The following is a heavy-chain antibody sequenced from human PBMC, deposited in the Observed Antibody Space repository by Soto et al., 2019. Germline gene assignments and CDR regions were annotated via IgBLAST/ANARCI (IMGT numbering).Heavy chain of an antibody. V-gene: IGHV4-59*08. CDR2: TSYTGNT. CDR3: ARVGPWVPYYYDSSPYTFENWFDP. J-gene: IGHJ5*02. D-gene: IGHD3-22*01. CDR1: GGSITSYH. Sequence: PSETLSLTCIVSGGSITSYHWSWIRQFPGKGLEWIAYTSYTGNTNYNPSLQSRVTISMDTSKNQLSLKLTSVTAADTAVYYCARVGPWVPYYYDSSPYTFENWFDPWGQGTLVTVSS.